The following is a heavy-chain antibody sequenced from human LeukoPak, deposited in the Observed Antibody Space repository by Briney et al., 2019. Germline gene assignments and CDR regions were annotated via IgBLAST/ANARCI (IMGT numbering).Heavy chain of an antibody. CDR2: IYYTGST. CDR1: GDSISTYY. V-gene: IGHV4-59*01. D-gene: IGHD3-10*01. Sequence: PSETLSLTCTVSGDSISTYYWSWLRQPPGKGLEWIGYIYYTGSTNYNPSLKSRVTISVDTSRNHFSLKLSSVTAADTAVYYCARYGSGTYRQFDYWGQGTLVTVSS. J-gene: IGHJ4*02. CDR3: ARYGSGTYRQFDY.